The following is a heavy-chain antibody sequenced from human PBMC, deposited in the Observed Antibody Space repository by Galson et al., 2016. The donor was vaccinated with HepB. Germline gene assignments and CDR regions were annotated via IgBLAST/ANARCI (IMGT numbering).Heavy chain of an antibody. CDR3: GYGSGSQYLGGMDV. Sequence: SLRLSCAASGFTFSRNWMHWVRQAPGKGLVWVSRINGAGSGIDSAASVRGRFTISRDNVTTAYLQTSSLKAEDTAVYYCGYGSGSQYLGGMDVWGQRTTVIVSS. CDR2: INGAGSGI. D-gene: IGHD3-10*01. J-gene: IGHJ6*02. V-gene: IGHV3-74*01. CDR1: GFTFSRNW.